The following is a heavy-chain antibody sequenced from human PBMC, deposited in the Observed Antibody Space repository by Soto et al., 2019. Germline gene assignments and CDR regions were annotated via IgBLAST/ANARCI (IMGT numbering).Heavy chain of an antibody. CDR3: ARGPKVGDYYYYGMDV. CDR1: GYSFTSYW. CDR2: IDPSDSYT. V-gene: IGHV5-10-1*01. Sequence: PGESLKISCKGSGYSFTSYWISWVRQMPGKGLEWMGRIDPSDSYTNYSPSFQGHVTISADKSISTAYLQWSSLKASDTAMYYCARGPKVGDYYYYGMDVWGQGTTVTVSS. J-gene: IGHJ6*02.